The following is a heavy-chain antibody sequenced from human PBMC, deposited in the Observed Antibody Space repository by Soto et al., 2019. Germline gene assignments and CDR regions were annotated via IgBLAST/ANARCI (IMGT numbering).Heavy chain of an antibody. Sequence: QVQLVQSGAEVKKPGASVKVSCKASGYAFTSYGISWVRQAPGQGLEWMGWISAYNGNTNYAQKLQGRVTMTTDTSTSTAYMELRSLRSDDTAVYYCARDGVRDYDFWSGYYNWFDPWGQGTLVTVSS. CDR1: GYAFTSYG. J-gene: IGHJ5*02. V-gene: IGHV1-18*01. CDR2: ISAYNGNT. D-gene: IGHD3-3*01. CDR3: ARDGVRDYDFWSGYYNWFDP.